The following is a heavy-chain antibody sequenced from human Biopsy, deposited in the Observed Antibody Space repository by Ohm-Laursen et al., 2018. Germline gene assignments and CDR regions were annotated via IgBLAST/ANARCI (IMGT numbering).Heavy chain of an antibody. D-gene: IGHD4-11*01. CDR1: GDSVTKYY. J-gene: IGHJ6*02. CDR3: ARDSGILNYGNFKYYHYYGMDV. CDR2: IYYSVMT. Sequence: SLSLTCAVSGDSVTKYYWSWIRQPPGKGLEWIGHIYYSVMTNYNPSLQSRVSISVDTSRNQVSLTLSSVTAADTAVYYCARDSGILNYGNFKYYHYYGMDVWGQGTKVTVSS. V-gene: IGHV4-59*02.